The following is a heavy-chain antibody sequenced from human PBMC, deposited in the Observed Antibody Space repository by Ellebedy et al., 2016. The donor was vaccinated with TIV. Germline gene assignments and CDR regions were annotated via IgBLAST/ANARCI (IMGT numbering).Heavy chain of an antibody. CDR2: ISNTGSRT. D-gene: IGHD6-25*01. V-gene: IGHV3-23*01. Sequence: GESLKISCAASGFTFSSYAMSWVRQAPGKGLEWVSTISNTGSRTYYADSVEGRFIISRDNSKRTLYLQMNSLRAEDTAVYFCAKDRTSGDGYWVFDSWGQGTMVSVSS. J-gene: IGHJ4*02. CDR1: GFTFSSYA. CDR3: AKDRTSGDGYWVFDS.